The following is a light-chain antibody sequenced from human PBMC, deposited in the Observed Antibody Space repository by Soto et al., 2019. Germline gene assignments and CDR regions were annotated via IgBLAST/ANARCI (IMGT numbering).Light chain of an antibody. Sequence: DIQMTQSPSTLSASVGDRVTITCRASQSISSWLAWYQQKPGKAPKLLIYDASSLESGVPSRFSGSGSGTEFTLTISSLQPDDFATYCCQQYNSYSNTVGQGTKLEIK. J-gene: IGKJ2*01. CDR1: QSISSW. CDR2: DAS. V-gene: IGKV1-5*01. CDR3: QQYNSYSNT.